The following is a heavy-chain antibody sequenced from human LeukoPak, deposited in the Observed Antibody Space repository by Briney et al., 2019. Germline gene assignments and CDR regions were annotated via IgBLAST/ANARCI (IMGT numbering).Heavy chain of an antibody. CDR2: IYTSGGT. CDR1: GGSISSGSYY. D-gene: IGHD6-13*01. J-gene: IGHJ5*02. CDR3: ARRIAAAPMSWFDP. Sequence: SQTLSLTCTVSGGSISSGSYYWSWIRQPAGKGLEWIGRIYTSGGTNYNPSLKSRVTTSVDTSKNQFSLKLSSVTAADTAVYYCARRIAAAPMSWFDPWGQGTLVTVSS. V-gene: IGHV4-61*02.